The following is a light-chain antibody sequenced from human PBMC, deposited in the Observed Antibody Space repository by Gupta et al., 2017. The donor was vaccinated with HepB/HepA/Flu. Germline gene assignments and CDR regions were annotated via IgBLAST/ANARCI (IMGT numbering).Light chain of an antibody. CDR3: HQHSNWPPIT. Sequence: DILLTPSPATLSLSPGERATLSCRASQSVSSYLAWYQQKPGQAPRLLIYDASNRATGIPARFCGSGSCTDFTLTISSLEPEDYAVFYCHQHSNWPPITFGQGTRLEIK. CDR2: DAS. CDR1: QSVSSY. V-gene: IGKV3-11*01. J-gene: IGKJ5*01.